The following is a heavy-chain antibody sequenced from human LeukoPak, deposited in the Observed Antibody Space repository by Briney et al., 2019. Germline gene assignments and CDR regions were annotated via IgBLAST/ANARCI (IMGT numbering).Heavy chain of an antibody. CDR3: ARVHSLNRYFDWLSPRFASYYFDY. J-gene: IGHJ4*02. CDR2: INPSGGST. V-gene: IGHV1-46*01. D-gene: IGHD3-9*01. CDR1: GYTFTSYY. Sequence: ASVKVPCKASGYTFTSYYMHWVRQAPGQGLEWMGIINPSGGSTSYAQKFQGRVTMTRDTSTSTVYMELSSLGSEDTAVYYCARVHSLNRYFDWLSPRFASYYFDYWGQGTLVTVSS.